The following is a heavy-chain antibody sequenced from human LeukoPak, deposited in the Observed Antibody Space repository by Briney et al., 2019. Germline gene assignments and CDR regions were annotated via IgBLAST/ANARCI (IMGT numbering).Heavy chain of an antibody. D-gene: IGHD1-20*01. V-gene: IGHV4-31*03. Sequence: SESLSLTCTVSGGSISSGGYFWSWIRHHPGKGLVWIGYIYYSGSTYYNPSLKSRVTISVDTSQNQFSLKLTSVTAADTAVYYCARRVGYNWNDGHYYYGMDVWGQGTTVTVSS. J-gene: IGHJ6*02. CDR3: ARRVGYNWNDGHYYYGMDV. CDR1: GGSISSGGYF. CDR2: IYYSGST.